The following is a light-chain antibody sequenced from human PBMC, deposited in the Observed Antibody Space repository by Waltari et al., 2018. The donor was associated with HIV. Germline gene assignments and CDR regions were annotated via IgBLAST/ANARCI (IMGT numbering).Light chain of an antibody. CDR3: CSYADSPPYV. CDR2: EVS. CDR1: SSDVGSYHL. V-gene: IGLV2-23*02. J-gene: IGLJ1*01. Sequence: QSALTQPASVSGSPGQSINISCTGTSSDVGSYHLVSWYQQHPGKAPKLMVYEVSKRPSGVSNRFSGSKSGNTASLTISGLQAEDEADYYCCSYADSPPYVFGTGTKVTVL.